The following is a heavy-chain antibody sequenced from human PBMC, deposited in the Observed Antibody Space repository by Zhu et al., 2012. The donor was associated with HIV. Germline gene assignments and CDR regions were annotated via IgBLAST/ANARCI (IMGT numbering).Heavy chain of an antibody. CDR3: VRESDETIGYYEPRGLFDI. CDR1: NGSISNYY. D-gene: IGHD3-22*01. J-gene: IGHJ3*02. Sequence: QVQLQESGPGLVKPSETLSLICTVSNGSISNYYWSWVRQPAGKRLEWIGRKSPSGGGYYNSSFKRRVTMSLDTSKHQLSLKLTSVTAADTAVYYCVRESDETIGYYEPRGLFDIWGPRGSGHRLC. CDR2: KSPSGGG. V-gene: IGHV4-4*07.